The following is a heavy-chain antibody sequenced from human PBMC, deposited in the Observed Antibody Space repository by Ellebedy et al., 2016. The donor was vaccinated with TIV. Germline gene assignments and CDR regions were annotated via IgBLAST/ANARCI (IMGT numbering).Heavy chain of an antibody. D-gene: IGHD6-13*01. CDR1: GCPFSSSDYY. V-gene: IGHV4-39*07. CDR2: IDYSGSI. CDR3: ARDSLGSSSSNDWFDP. J-gene: IGHJ5*02. Sequence: SETLSLTXTASGCPFSSSDYYWGCIRQPPGKGLVWIVSIDYSGSIYYNPSLKRRVTISVDTYKNQFSLKLSSVTAADRAVYYCARDSLGSSSSNDWFDPWGQGTRVTVSS.